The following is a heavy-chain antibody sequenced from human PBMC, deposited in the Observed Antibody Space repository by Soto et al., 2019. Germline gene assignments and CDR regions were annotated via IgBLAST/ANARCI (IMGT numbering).Heavy chain of an antibody. CDR3: ARRYGGNLDY. D-gene: IGHD1-26*01. V-gene: IGHV4-59*08. CDR2: IHYSGST. J-gene: IGHJ4*02. Sequence: SETLSLTCTVSGGSISNYYWSWIRQPPGKGLEWIGYIHYSGSTNYNPSLKSRVTISVDTSKNQFSLKLSSVTAADTAVYYCARRYGGNLDYWGQGTLVTVSS. CDR1: GGSISNYY.